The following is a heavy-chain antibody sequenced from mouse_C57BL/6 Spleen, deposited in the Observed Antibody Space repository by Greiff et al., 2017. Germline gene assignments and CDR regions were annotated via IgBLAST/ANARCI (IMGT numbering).Heavy chain of an antibody. CDR1: GFTFSDYG. J-gene: IGHJ4*01. D-gene: IGHD1-1*01. CDR2: ISIGSSTI. Sequence: EVQLVESGGGLVKPGGSLKLSCAASGFTFSDYGMHWVRQAPEKGLEWVAYISIGSSTIYYADTVKGQVTITTDNAKNTLFLQMTSLRSEDTAMYYCARTYGSSYYAMDYWGQGTSVTVSS. CDR3: ARTYGSSYYAMDY. V-gene: IGHV5-17*01.